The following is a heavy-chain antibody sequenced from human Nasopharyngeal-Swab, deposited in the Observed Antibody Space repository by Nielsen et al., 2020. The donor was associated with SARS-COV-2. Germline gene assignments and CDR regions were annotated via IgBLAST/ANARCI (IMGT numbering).Heavy chain of an antibody. CDR2: ISSSGSTI. V-gene: IGHV3-48*03. CDR1: GFTFSTYE. D-gene: IGHD5-24*01. Sequence: GGSLRLSCAASGFTFSTYEMNWVRQAPGKGLEWLSYISSSGSTIYYADSVKGRFTISRDNAKNSLCLQMDSLRAEDTAVYYCARDLAMATILWGQGTLVTVSS. J-gene: IGHJ4*02. CDR3: ARDLAMATIL.